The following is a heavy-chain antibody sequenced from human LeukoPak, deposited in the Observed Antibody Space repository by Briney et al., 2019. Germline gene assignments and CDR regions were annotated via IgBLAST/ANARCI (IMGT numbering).Heavy chain of an antibody. CDR2: ISYNGTT. CDR1: GATVISNH. Sequence: SETLSLTGTVSGATVISNHWTWIRQPPGKGLEWIGYISYNGTTHYNPSLKSRVTLSLDTSKNPSSLYRRSASGVHTPPSFSARGGGYDFWSAYYFPAWGQGALVTVPS. CDR3: ARGGGYDFWSAYYFPA. J-gene: IGHJ4*02. V-gene: IGHV4-59*02. D-gene: IGHD3/OR15-3a*01.